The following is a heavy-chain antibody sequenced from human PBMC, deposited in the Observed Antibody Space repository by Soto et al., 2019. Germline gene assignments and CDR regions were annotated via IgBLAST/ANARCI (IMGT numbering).Heavy chain of an antibody. CDR2: IWYDGSNK. CDR1: GFTFSSYG. J-gene: IGHJ4*02. V-gene: IGHV3-33*01. Sequence: GGSLRLSCAASGFTFSSYGMHWVRQAPGKGLEWVAVIWYDGSNKYYADSVKGRFTISRDNSKNTLYLQMNSLRAEDTAVYYCAREGYDILTGYASREVNFDYWGQGTLVTVSS. CDR3: AREGYDILTGYASREVNFDY. D-gene: IGHD3-9*01.